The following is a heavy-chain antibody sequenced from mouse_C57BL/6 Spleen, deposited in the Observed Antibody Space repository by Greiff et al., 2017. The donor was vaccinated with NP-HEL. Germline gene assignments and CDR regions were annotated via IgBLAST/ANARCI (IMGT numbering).Heavy chain of an antibody. D-gene: IGHD2-4*01. CDR2: INYDGSST. V-gene: IGHV5-16*01. J-gene: IGHJ1*03. Sequence: EVKLVESEGGLVQPGSSMKLSCTASGFTFSDYYMAWVRQVPEKGLEWVANINYDGSSTYYLDSLKSRFIISRDNAKNILYLQMSSLKSEDTATYYCARGGIYYDYDGWYFDVWGTGTTVTVSS. CDR1: GFTFSDYY. CDR3: ARGGIYYDYDGWYFDV.